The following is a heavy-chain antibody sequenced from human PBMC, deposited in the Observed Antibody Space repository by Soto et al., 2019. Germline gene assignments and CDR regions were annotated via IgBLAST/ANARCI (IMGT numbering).Heavy chain of an antibody. V-gene: IGHV3-30*18. J-gene: IGHJ5*02. CDR3: AKTTPLHSSIRWFDP. D-gene: IGHD6-13*01. CDR1: GFTFSSYG. CDR2: ISYDGSNK. Sequence: GGSLRLSCAASGFTFSSYGMHWVRQAPGKGLEWVAVISYDGSNKYYADSVKGRFTISRDNSKNTLYLQMNSLRAEDTAVYYCAKTTPLHSSIRWFDPWGQGTLVTVSS.